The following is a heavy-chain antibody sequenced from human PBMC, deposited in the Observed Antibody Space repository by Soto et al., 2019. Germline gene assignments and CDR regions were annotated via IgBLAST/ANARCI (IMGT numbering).Heavy chain of an antibody. Sequence: SVKVSCKASGGPFSSYAISWVGQAPGQGLEWMGGIIPIFGTANYAQKFQGRVTITADESTITAYMELSSLRSEDTAVYYCARDGRWLQENYYYGMDVWGQGTTVTVSS. J-gene: IGHJ6*02. V-gene: IGHV1-69*13. CDR1: GGPFSSYA. D-gene: IGHD5-12*01. CDR2: IIPIFGTA. CDR3: ARDGRWLQENYYYGMDV.